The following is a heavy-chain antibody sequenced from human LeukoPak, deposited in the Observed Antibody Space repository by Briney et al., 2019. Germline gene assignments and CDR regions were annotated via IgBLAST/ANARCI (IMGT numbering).Heavy chain of an antibody. CDR3: ARDLDIVATKYYFDY. D-gene: IGHD5-12*01. CDR2: ISSSGSTI. V-gene: IGHV3-11*01. J-gene: IGHJ4*02. Sequence: GGSLRLSCAASGFTFSDYYMSRIRQAPGKGLEWVSYISSSGSTIYYADSVKGRFTISRDNAKNSLYLQMNSLRAEDTAVYYCARDLDIVATKYYFDYWGQGTLVTVSS. CDR1: GFTFSDYY.